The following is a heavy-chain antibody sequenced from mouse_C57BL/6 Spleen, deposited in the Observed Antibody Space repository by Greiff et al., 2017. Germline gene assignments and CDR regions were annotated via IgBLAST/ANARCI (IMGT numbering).Heavy chain of an antibody. Sequence: VQRVESGPGLVQPSQSLSITCTVSGFSLTSYGVHWVRQSPGKGLEWLGVIWSGGSTDYNAAFISRLSISKDNSKSQVFFKMNSLQADDTAIYYCARGGVVPNYYAMDYWGQGTSVTVSS. D-gene: IGHD1-1*01. CDR3: ARGGVVPNYYAMDY. CDR2: IWSGGST. CDR1: GFSLTSYG. V-gene: IGHV2-2*01. J-gene: IGHJ4*01.